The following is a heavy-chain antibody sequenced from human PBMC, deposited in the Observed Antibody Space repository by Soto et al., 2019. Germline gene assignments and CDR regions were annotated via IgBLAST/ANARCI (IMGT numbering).Heavy chain of an antibody. Sequence: GGSVRLTCAASGVTLSSYAMSWVRQAPGKGLEWVSAISGSGGSTYYADSVKGRFTISRDNSKNTLYLQMNSLRAEDTAVYYCVGARYGGVGATYSESWGQGALVTVSS. CDR1: GVTLSSYA. CDR3: VGARYGGVGATYSES. D-gene: IGHD1-26*01. V-gene: IGHV3-23*01. CDR2: ISGSGGST. J-gene: IGHJ4*02.